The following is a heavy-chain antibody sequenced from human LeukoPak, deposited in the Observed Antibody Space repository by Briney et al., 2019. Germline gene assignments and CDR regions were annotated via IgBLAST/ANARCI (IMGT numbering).Heavy chain of an antibody. J-gene: IGHJ4*02. V-gene: IGHV3-7*03. CDR2: IKQDGSEK. Sequence: GGSLRLSCAASGFTFSSYWMSWVRQAPGKGLEWVANIKQDGSEKYYVDSVKGRFTISRDNSKNTLYLQMNSLRAEDTAVYYCAKRGGISALYDYWGQGTLVTVSS. CDR3: AKRGGISALYDY. CDR1: GFTFSSYW. D-gene: IGHD3-16*01.